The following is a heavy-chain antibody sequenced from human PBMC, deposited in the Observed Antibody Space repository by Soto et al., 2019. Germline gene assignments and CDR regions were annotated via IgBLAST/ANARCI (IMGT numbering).Heavy chain of an antibody. CDR3: ATSGHCGGLRCSSFDM. D-gene: IGHD2-21*01. CDR1: RFTLRNYV. Sequence: GGSLRLSCAASRFTLRNYVVNWVRQAPGKGPEWVSTTGGSGDTYYPDSVKGRFTISRDNSKNTVYLEMITLRAEDTAVYYCATSGHCGGLRCSSFDMWGQGTVVTVSS. J-gene: IGHJ3*02. V-gene: IGHV3-23*01. CDR2: TGGSGDT.